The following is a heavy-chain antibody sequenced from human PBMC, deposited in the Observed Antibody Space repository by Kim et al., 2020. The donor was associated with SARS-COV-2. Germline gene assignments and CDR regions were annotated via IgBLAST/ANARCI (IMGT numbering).Heavy chain of an antibody. D-gene: IGHD2-2*01. CDR1: AFGFSSNA. J-gene: IGHJ4*02. CDR3: ARDYCSSSSCHRGFDY. V-gene: IGHV3-30*04. Sequence: GGSLRLSCAASAFGFSSNAMHWVRQAPGKGLEWVAVTSYDGQNKNYADSVKGRFTISRDNSKNTLYLQMNNLRTEDSAVYYCARDYCSSSSCHRGFDYWGQGTLVTVSS. CDR2: TSYDGQNK.